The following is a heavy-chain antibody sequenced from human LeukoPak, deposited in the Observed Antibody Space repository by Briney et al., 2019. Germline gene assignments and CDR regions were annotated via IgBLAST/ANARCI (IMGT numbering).Heavy chain of an antibody. D-gene: IGHD1-7*01. CDR3: ARDNWNYGSSMDV. J-gene: IGHJ6*02. CDR1: GGSISSYY. V-gene: IGHV4-59*01. Sequence: SETLSLTCSVSGGSISSYYWSWLRQPPGKGLEWIGYIYYSGSTNYNPSLKSRVTISVDTSKNQFSLKRSSVTAADTAVYYCARDNWNYGSSMDVWGQGTTVTVSS. CDR2: IYYSGST.